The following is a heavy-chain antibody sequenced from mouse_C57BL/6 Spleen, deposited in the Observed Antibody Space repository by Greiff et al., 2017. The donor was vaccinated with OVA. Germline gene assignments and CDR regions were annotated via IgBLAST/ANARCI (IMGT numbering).Heavy chain of an antibody. J-gene: IGHJ1*03. CDR3: ARRFDYYGSSSRYFDV. Sequence: VKLVESGPGLVQPSQSLSITCTVSGFSLPSYGVHWVRQSPGKGLEWLGVIWSGGSTDYNAAFISRLSISKDNSKSQVFFKMNSLQADDTAIYYCARRFDYYGSSSRYFDVWGTGTTVTVSS. D-gene: IGHD1-1*01. V-gene: IGHV2-2*01. CDR2: IWSGGST. CDR1: GFSLPSYG.